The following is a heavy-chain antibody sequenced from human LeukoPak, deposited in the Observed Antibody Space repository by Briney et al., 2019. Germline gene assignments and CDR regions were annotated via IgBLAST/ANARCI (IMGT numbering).Heavy chain of an antibody. V-gene: IGHV3-9*01. J-gene: IGHJ4*02. D-gene: IGHD2-8*01. CDR2: ISWTGDKV. Sequence: GRSLRLSCVTSGFTFGDFVMHWVRQAPGKGVECVSTISWTGDKVAYAGSVKGRFTVSSDNAKNSLFLQMNSLRTDDTALYYCIKDAPNGSIDYWGQGTLVTVSS. CDR1: GFTFGDFV. CDR3: IKDAPNGSIDY.